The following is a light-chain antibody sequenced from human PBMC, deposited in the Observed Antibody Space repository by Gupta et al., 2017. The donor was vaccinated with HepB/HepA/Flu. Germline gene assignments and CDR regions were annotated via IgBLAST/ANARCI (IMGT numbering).Light chain of an antibody. CDR1: RPDIGSNY. CDR2: QNT. V-gene: IGLV1-47*01. J-gene: IGLJ2*01. CDR3: STWEDIRNGVV. Sequence: SVLTQSPSASWTPGQRVTTACSGCRPDIGSNYVYWYQQFPGTAPKLLIYQNTQRPSGVPDRFSGSKSGTSASLTINGLQSEDEAHYYCSTWEDIRNGVVFGGGTRLTVL.